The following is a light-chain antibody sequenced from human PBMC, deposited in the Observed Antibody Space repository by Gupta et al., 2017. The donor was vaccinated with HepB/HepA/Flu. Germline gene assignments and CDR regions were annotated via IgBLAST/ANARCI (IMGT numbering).Light chain of an antibody. Sequence: DHQMPQSPSTLSASVGDRVTITCRGSQSSSSWLAWYQQQPGKAPKILINKEASLANGGPSRCSGSGSGTEVFPTISSLQPDDVSTDYYHQYNNNYMTFGQGTRLEIK. J-gene: IGKJ5*01. V-gene: IGKV1-5*03. CDR2: KEA. CDR1: QSSSSW. CDR3: HQYNNNYMT.